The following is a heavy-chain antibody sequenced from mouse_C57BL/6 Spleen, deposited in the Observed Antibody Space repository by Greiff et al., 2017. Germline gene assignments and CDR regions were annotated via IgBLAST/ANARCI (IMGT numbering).Heavy chain of an antibody. CDR2: IHPNSGST. Sequence: VQLQQSGAELVKPGASVKLSCKASGYTFTSYWMHWVKQRPGQGLEWIGMIHPNSGSTNYNEKFKSKATLTVDKSSSTAYMQLSSLTSEDSAVYYCARSYYYGSSHWYFDVWGTGTTVTVSS. D-gene: IGHD1-1*01. J-gene: IGHJ1*03. V-gene: IGHV1-64*01. CDR3: ARSYYYGSSHWYFDV. CDR1: GYTFTSYW.